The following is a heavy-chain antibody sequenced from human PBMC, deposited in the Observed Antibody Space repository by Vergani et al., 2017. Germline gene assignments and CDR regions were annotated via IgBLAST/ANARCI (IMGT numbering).Heavy chain of an antibody. V-gene: IGHV3-30-3*01. CDR1: GFTFSSYA. J-gene: IGHJ6*03. CDR2: ISYDGSNK. CDR3: ARDGMVAARLGDYYYYMDV. Sequence: QVQLVESGGGVVQPGRSLRLSCAASGFTFSSYAMHWVRQAPGKELEWVAVISYDGSNKYYADSVKGRFTISRDNSKNTLYLQMNSLRAEDTAVYYCARDGMVAARLGDYYYYMDVWGKGTTVTVSS. D-gene: IGHD6-6*01.